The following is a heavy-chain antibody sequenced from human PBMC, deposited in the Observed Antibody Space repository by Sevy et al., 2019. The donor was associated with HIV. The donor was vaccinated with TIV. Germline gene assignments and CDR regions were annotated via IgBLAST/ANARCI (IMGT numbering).Heavy chain of an antibody. Sequence: GESLKTSCKGSGYRFTNYWVGWVRQMPGKGLEWMGMIYPGDSDTRYSPSFQGQVSISAAMSISTAYLQWTSLKASDPAMYYFARVIVATTYPIRVHESDIWGQGTMVTVSS. V-gene: IGHV5-51*01. CDR2: IYPGDSDT. D-gene: IGHD5-12*01. CDR3: ARVIVATTYPIRVHESDI. J-gene: IGHJ3*02. CDR1: GYRFTNYW.